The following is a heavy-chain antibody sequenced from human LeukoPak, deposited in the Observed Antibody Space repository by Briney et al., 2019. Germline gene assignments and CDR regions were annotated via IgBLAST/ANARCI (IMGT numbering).Heavy chain of an antibody. D-gene: IGHD3-10*01. CDR1: GGSISSYY. J-gene: IGHJ5*02. CDR3: ARLLGFGELYWFDP. V-gene: IGHV4-59*08. CDR2: IYYSGST. Sequence: SETLSLTCTVSGGSISSYYWSWIRQPPGKGLEWIGYIYYSGSTNYNPSLKSRVTISVDTSKNQFSLKLSSVTAADTAVYYCARLLGFGELYWFDPWGQGTLVTVSS.